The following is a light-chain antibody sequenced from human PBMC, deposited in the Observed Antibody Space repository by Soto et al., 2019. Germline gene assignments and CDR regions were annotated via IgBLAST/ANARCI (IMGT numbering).Light chain of an antibody. CDR3: PQVNVYPSP. CDR2: DAS. J-gene: IGKJ4*01. Sequence: IQLTQSPSSLSASVGDRVTITCRASQGISSYLGWYQQKPGKAPNLLIYDASTLHSGVPSRFSGGGSGTDFTLTISSLQPEDFATYYCPQVNVYPSPFGGGPKVEIK. V-gene: IGKV1-9*01. CDR1: QGISSY.